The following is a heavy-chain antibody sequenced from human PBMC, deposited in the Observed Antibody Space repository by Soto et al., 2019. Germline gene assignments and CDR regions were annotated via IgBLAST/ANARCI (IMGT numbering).Heavy chain of an antibody. CDR1: GFTFSSYA. CDR3: AKDKEESAAPLYFDY. CDR2: ISCSGGST. V-gene: IGHV3-23*01. Sequence: PDGSLILSCAASGFTFSSYAMSWVRQAPVKGLEWVSAISCSGGSTYYSDSVKGRFTISRDNSKNTLYLQMNSLRAEDTAVYYCAKDKEESAAPLYFDYWGQGTLVTVSS. D-gene: IGHD6-13*01. J-gene: IGHJ4*02.